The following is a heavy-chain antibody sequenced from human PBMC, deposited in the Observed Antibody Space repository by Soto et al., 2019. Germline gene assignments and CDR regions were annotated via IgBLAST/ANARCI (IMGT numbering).Heavy chain of an antibody. V-gene: IGHV3-9*01. J-gene: IGHJ4*02. Sequence: EVQLVESGGGLVQPGRSLRLYCAASGFTFDDYDMHWVRQATGKGLECVSGISWNSGSIGYADSVKGRFTISTDNSKNSLYLQKNSLRAEDTALYYGAKDASSSWRLGGSSYFDYWGQGTLVTVSS. D-gene: IGHD6-13*01. CDR2: ISWNSGSI. CDR1: GFTFDDYD. CDR3: AKDASSSWRLGGSSYFDY.